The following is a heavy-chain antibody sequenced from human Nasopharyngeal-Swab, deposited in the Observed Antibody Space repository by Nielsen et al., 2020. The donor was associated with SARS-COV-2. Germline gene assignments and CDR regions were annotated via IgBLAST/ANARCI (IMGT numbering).Heavy chain of an antibody. CDR3: ARRAVGGYHPNYYYGMDV. D-gene: IGHD5-18*01. Sequence: WIRQPPGKGLEWIGYIYYSGSTNYNPSLKSRVTISVDTSKNQFSLKLSSVTAADTAVYYCARRAVGGYHPNYYYGMDVWGQGTTVTVSS. CDR2: IYYSGST. J-gene: IGHJ6*02. V-gene: IGHV4-59*08.